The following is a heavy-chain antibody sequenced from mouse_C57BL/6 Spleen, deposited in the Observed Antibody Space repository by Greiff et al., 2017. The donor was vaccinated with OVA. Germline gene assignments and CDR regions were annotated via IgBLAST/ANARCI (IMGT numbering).Heavy chain of an antibody. CDR2: IDPSDSYT. D-gene: IGHD2-3*01. CDR3: ARDGYYVKAMDY. J-gene: IGHJ4*01. V-gene: IGHV1-69*01. CDR1: GYTFTSYW. Sequence: QVQLQQPGAELVMPGASVKLSCKASGYTFTSYWMHWVKQRPGQGLEWIGEIDPSDSYTNYNQKFKGKSTLTVDKSSSTAYMQLSSLTSEDSAVYYCARDGYYVKAMDYWGQGTSVTVSS.